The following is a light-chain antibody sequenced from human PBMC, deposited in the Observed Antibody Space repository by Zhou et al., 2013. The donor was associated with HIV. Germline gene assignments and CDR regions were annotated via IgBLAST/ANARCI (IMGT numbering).Light chain of an antibody. V-gene: IGKV3-15*01. CDR2: RAS. J-gene: IGKJ1*01. Sequence: IVLTQSPAILSLFPEERATLSCRASQSLNGDLAWYQQKPGRAPRLLIYRASTRATDIPTRFSGSGSGTEFTLTISKMQSEDFAVYYCQQYENWPPWTFGQGTKVEI. CDR3: QQYENWPPWT. CDR1: QSLNGD.